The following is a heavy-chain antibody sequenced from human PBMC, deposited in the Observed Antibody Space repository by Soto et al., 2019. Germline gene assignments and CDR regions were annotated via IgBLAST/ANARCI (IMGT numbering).Heavy chain of an antibody. D-gene: IGHD6-13*01. Sequence: ASVKVSCKVSGYTLTGLSMHWVRQAPGKGLEWMGGFDPEDGETIYAQKFQGRVTMTEDTSTDTAYMELSSLRSGDTAVYYCATSTIRSIAAADPFDYRGQGTLVTVSS. CDR2: FDPEDGET. V-gene: IGHV1-24*01. CDR3: ATSTIRSIAAADPFDY. CDR1: GYTLTGLS. J-gene: IGHJ4*02.